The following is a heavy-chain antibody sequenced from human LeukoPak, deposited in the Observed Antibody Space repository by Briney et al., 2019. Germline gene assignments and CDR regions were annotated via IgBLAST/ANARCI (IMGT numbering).Heavy chain of an antibody. J-gene: IGHJ4*02. CDR2: ISAYNGNT. V-gene: IGHV1-18*01. CDR1: GYTFTSYG. CDR3: ARDGPYYYGSGSCDY. Sequence: ASVKVSCKASGYTFTSYGISWVRQAPGQGLEWMGWISAYNGNTNYAQKLQGRVTMTTDTSTSTAYMELRSLRSDDTAVYYCARDGPYYYGSGSCDYWGQGTLVTVSS. D-gene: IGHD3-10*01.